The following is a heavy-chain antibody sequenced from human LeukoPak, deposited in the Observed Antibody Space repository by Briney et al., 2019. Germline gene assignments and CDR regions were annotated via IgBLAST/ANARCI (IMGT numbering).Heavy chain of an antibody. CDR3: AKDTWYSSSWKNDY. V-gene: IGHV3-23*01. CDR2: ISGSGGST. J-gene: IGHJ4*02. D-gene: IGHD6-13*01. Sequence: GGSLRLSCAVSGFTFSRYEMSWVRQAPGKGLEWVSAISGSGGSTYYADSVKGRFTTSRDNSKNTLYLQMNSLRAEDTAVYYCAKDTWYSSSWKNDYWGQGTLVTVSS. CDR1: GFTFSRYE.